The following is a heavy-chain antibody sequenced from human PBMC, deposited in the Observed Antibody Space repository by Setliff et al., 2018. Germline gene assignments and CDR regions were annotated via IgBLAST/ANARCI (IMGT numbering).Heavy chain of an antibody. CDR1: GGSFSDYY. V-gene: IGHV4-34*01. CDR3: RFCSGYYKNDY. D-gene: IGHD3-3*01. Sequence: PSETLSLTCTVYGGSFSDYYWGWVRQPPGKGLEWIGEINNSGSTNYIPSLKRRVTISVDTYKYQFSLKLSSLTAADPAVYYCRFCSGYYKNDYWGQGTLFTVSS. J-gene: IGHJ4*01. CDR2: INNSGST.